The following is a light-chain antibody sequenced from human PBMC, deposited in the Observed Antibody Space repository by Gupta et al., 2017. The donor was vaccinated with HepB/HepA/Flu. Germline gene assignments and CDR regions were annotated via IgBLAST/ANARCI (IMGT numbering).Light chain of an antibody. V-gene: IGLV2-23*02. CDR3: FAYASSSTCV. J-gene: IGLJ1*01. Sequence: SALPQPASVSGSPGQSITISCTGTSSDVGSYNLVSWYQQHPGKAPKLMIYEVSKRTSGVSNRFSGSKAGNTASLTISGRKEEDDADYYYFAYASSSTCVFGTGTKVTVL. CDR1: SSDVGSYNL. CDR2: EVS.